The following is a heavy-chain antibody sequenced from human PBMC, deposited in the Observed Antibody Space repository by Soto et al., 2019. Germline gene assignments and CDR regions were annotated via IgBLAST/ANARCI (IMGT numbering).Heavy chain of an antibody. CDR3: ATVHNTSRSFNF. Sequence: EVQLLESGGGLVQPGGSLRLSCVASGLTFSVSAMTWVRQAPGKGLEWVSTTCSSVRTTYYGDSVKGRFTVSRDNYKNTLDLQMSSLRAEDTAVYYCATVHNTSRSFNFWGRGTLVTVSS. D-gene: IGHD1-20*01. CDR2: TCSSVRTT. J-gene: IGHJ4*02. CDR1: GLTFSVSA. V-gene: IGHV3-23*01.